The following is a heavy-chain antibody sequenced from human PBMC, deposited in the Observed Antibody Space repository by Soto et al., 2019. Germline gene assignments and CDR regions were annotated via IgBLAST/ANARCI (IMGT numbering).Heavy chain of an antibody. CDR3: ARDIVVVVAARGYNWFDP. D-gene: IGHD2-15*01. Sequence: SETLSLTCAVSGGSISSSNWWSWVRQPPGKGLEWIGEIYHSGSTNYNPSLKSRVTISVDKSENQFSLKLSSVTAADTAVYYCARDIVVVVAARGYNWFDPWGQGTLVTVSS. V-gene: IGHV4-4*02. CDR1: GGSISSSNW. J-gene: IGHJ5*02. CDR2: IYHSGST.